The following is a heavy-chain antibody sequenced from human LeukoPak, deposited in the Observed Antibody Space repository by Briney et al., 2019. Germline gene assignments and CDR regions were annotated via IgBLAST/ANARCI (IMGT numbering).Heavy chain of an antibody. J-gene: IGHJ4*02. V-gene: IGHV1-69*13. CDR3: ARDQDEYYFDY. CDR2: IIPIFRTA. Sequence: ASVKVSCKASGGTFSSSAISWVRQAPGQRLKCMGRIIPIFRTANYAQTFPGRVTIPSDESTRTTYLELSSLRSEDTAVYYCARDQDEYYFDYWGQGTLVTVSS. CDR1: GGTFSSSA.